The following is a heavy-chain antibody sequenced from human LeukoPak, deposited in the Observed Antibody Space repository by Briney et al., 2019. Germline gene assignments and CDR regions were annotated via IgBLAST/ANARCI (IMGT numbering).Heavy chain of an antibody. D-gene: IGHD2-15*01. Sequence: QSGGSLRLSCAASGFTFDDYAMHWVRQAPGKGLEWVSLISWDGGGTYYADSVKGRFTISRDNSKNSLYLQMNTLRAEDTGMYYCARVSTGVYCSGGRCYSDAEYFQHWGQGTLVTVSS. CDR1: GFTFDDYA. J-gene: IGHJ1*01. CDR3: ARVSTGVYCSGGRCYSDAEYFQH. CDR2: ISWDGGGT. V-gene: IGHV3-43D*03.